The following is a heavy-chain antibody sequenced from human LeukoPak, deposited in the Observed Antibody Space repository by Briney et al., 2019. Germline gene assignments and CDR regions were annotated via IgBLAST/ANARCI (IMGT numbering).Heavy chain of an antibody. CDR3: ARVNGLQLSGWFDP. Sequence: ASVKVSCKASGYTFTSYGISWVRQAPGQGLEWMGWISAYNGNTNYAQKLQGRVTMTTDTSTSTAYMELRSQRSDDTAVYYCARVNGLQLSGWFDPWGQGTLVTVSS. D-gene: IGHD5-12*01. CDR1: GYTFTSYG. CDR2: ISAYNGNT. V-gene: IGHV1-18*01. J-gene: IGHJ5*02.